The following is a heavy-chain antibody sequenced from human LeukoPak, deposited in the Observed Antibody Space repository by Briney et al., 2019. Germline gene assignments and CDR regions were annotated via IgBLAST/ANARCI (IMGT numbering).Heavy chain of an antibody. V-gene: IGHV4-38-2*02. Sequence: SETLSLTCTVSGYSISSGYYWGWIRQPPGKGLEWIGSIYHSGSTYYNPSLKSRVTISVDTSKNQFSLKLSSVTAADTAVYYCARDLRAVAVDYWGQGTLVTVSS. CDR2: IYHSGST. CDR1: GYSISSGYY. J-gene: IGHJ4*02. D-gene: IGHD6-19*01. CDR3: ARDLRAVAVDY.